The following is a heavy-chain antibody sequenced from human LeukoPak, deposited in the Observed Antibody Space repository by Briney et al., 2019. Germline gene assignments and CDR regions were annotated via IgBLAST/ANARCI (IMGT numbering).Heavy chain of an antibody. D-gene: IGHD6-13*01. CDR1: GYTLTELS. J-gene: IGHJ4*02. CDR2: FDPEDGET. Sequence: ASVKVSCKVSGYTLTELSMHWVRQAPGKGLEWMGGFDPEDGETIYAQKFQGRVTTTEDTSTDTAYMELSSLRSEDTAVYYCATDSRYSSSWYTSFNWGQGTLVTVSS. V-gene: IGHV1-24*01. CDR3: ATDSRYSSSWYTSFN.